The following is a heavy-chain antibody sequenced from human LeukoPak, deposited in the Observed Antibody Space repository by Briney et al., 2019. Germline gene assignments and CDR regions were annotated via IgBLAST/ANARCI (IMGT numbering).Heavy chain of an antibody. J-gene: IGHJ4*02. Sequence: GGSLRLSCAASGFTFSTYAIHWVRQAPGKGVEWVAFISHDGSNKYYADSVKGRFTISRDNSKNSLYLQMNSLRAEDTALYYCAKDMAAYYYSSGNIDYWGQGTLVTVSS. CDR2: ISHDGSNK. V-gene: IGHV3-30*04. CDR1: GFTFSTYA. CDR3: AKDMAAYYYSSGNIDY. D-gene: IGHD3-10*01.